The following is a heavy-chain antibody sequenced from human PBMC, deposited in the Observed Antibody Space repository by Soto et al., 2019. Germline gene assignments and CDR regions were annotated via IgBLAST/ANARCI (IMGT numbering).Heavy chain of an antibody. Sequence: SQTLSLTCAISGDSVSSNSAAWNWIRQSPSRGLEWLGRTYYRSKWYNDYAVSVKSRITINPDTSKNQFSLKLSSVTAADTAVYYCAREGYCSSTSCYRDAFDIWGQGTMVTVSS. V-gene: IGHV6-1*01. J-gene: IGHJ3*02. D-gene: IGHD2-2*01. CDR1: GDSVSSNSAA. CDR3: AREGYCSSTSCYRDAFDI. CDR2: TYYRSKWYN.